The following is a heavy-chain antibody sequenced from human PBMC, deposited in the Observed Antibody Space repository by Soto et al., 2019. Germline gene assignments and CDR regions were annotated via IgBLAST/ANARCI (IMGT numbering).Heavy chain of an antibody. CDR1: GGFISNYY. CDR2: IHHSGST. D-gene: IGHD4-4*01. V-gene: IGHV4-59*01. CDR3: EAHGDYSIYGPYAYYCMDF. Sequence: PWGNPSLTCTVSGGFISNYYWSWIRQSPGKGLEWIGYIHHSGSTNYNPSLKSRVTMSVDTSRNKFSLKLSSVTAADTTVYYCEAHGDYSIYGPYAYYCMDFRGEGSSVSASS. J-gene: IGHJ6*04.